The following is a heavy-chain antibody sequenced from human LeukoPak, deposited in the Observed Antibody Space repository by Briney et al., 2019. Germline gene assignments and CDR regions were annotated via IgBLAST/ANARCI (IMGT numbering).Heavy chain of an antibody. J-gene: IGHJ4*02. CDR2: IKLDGSEK. CDR3: AKDLDIVATITGN. D-gene: IGHD5-12*01. CDR1: RFTFTSHW. Sequence: PGGSLRLSCVASRFTFTSHWMNWVRQVPGKGLEWVANIKLDGSEKNYVDSVKGRFTISRDNDKNSLHLQMNSLRAEDTAVYYCAKDLDIVATITGNWGQGTLVTVSS. V-gene: IGHV3-7*01.